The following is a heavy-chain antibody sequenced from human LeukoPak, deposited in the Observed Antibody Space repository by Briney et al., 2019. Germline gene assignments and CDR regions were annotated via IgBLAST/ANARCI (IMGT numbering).Heavy chain of an antibody. D-gene: IGHD2-21*02. CDR1: GFTFRSYE. Sequence: GGSLRLSCEDSGFTFRSYEMNWVRQAPGKGLEWIAYLSSSGSAFSYADSVKGRFTIARDNAKNSVYLEMNSLRADDTAIYYCASDCGGDCYVAFDIWGQGTMVTVSS. CDR3: ASDCGGDCYVAFDI. CDR2: LSSSGSAF. J-gene: IGHJ3*02. V-gene: IGHV3-48*03.